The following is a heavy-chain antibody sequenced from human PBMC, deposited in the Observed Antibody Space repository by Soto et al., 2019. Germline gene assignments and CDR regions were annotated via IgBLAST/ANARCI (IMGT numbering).Heavy chain of an antibody. D-gene: IGHD5-18*01. CDR3: AREDGYSYGKNWFDP. Sequence: SVKVSCKASGGTFSSYAISWVRQAPGQGLEWMGGIIPIFGTANYAQKFQGRVTITADESTSTAYMELSSLRSEDTAVYYCAREDGYSYGKNWFDPWGQGTLVTVSS. CDR1: GGTFSSYA. CDR2: IIPIFGTA. J-gene: IGHJ5*02. V-gene: IGHV1-69*13.